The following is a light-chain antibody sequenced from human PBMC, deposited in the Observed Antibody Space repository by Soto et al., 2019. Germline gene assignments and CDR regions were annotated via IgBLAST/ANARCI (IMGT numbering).Light chain of an antibody. CDR3: QQYYSLPPT. CDR2: WAS. CDR1: QSVLYSSNNKNY. Sequence: DIVMTQSPDSLAVSLGERATINCKSSQSVLYSSNNKNYLAWYQQKPGQPPKLLIYWASTRESGVPDRFSGSGSGTDFTLTFSSLQVEDVAVYYCQQYYSLPPTFGQGTKVEIK. J-gene: IGKJ1*01. V-gene: IGKV4-1*01.